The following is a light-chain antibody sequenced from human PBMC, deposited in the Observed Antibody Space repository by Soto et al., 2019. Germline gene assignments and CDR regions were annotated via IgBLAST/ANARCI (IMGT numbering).Light chain of an antibody. CDR3: LQYNSYS. Sequence: DIQMTQSPSSLSASVGDRVTITCRASESIRNNLNWYQQKPGKAPTLLISQASTLQGGVPSRFSGRGSGTEFTLAIDSLQPEDFATYYCLQYNSYSFGQGT. J-gene: IGKJ2*01. CDR1: ESIRNN. V-gene: IGKV1-17*01. CDR2: QAS.